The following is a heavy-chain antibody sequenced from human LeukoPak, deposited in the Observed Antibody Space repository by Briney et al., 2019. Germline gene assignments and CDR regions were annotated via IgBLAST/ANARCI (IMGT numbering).Heavy chain of an antibody. CDR1: GFTFNSYA. V-gene: IGHV3-30-3*01. Sequence: PGGSLRLSCAASGFTFNSYAMHWVRQAPGTGLEWVALISYDGSNKYYADSVKGRFTISRDNSKNTLCLQMNSLRAEDTAVYYRARDMGYCGGDCYPRGNFQHWGQGTLVTVSS. CDR3: ARDMGYCGGDCYPRGNFQH. D-gene: IGHD2-21*02. J-gene: IGHJ1*01. CDR2: ISYDGSNK.